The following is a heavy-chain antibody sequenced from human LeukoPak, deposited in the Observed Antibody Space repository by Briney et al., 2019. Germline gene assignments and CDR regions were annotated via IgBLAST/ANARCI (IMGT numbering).Heavy chain of an antibody. CDR1: GYTFTSYG. CDR3: ATASYSSSWPDY. V-gene: IGHV1-18*01. CDR2: ISAYNGNT. D-gene: IGHD6-13*01. J-gene: IGHJ4*02. Sequence: ASVKVSCKASGYTFTSYGISWVRQAPGQGLEWMGWISAYNGNTNYAQKLQGRVTMTTDTSTSTAYMELRSLRSDNTAVYCCATASYSSSWPDYWGQGTLVTVSS.